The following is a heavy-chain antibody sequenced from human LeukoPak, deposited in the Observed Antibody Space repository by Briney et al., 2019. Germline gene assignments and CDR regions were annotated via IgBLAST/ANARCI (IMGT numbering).Heavy chain of an antibody. D-gene: IGHD2-15*01. CDR3: ARGAVAFVSN. CDR1: GLTVSSNY. J-gene: IGHJ4*02. CDR2: IYSGGST. V-gene: IGHV3-66*01. Sequence: GGSLRLSYAASGLTVSSNYMSWVRQAPGKGLEWVSVIYSGGSTYYADSVKGRFTISRDNSKNTLYLQMNSLRAEDTAVYYCARGAVAFVSNWGQGTLVTVSS.